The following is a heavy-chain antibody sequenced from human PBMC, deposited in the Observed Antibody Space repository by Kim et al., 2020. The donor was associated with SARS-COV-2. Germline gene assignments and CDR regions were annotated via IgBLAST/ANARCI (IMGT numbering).Heavy chain of an antibody. Sequence: GGSLRLSCAASGFTFNSYSMNWVRQAPGKGLEWVSSISSSSSYIYYADSVKGRFTISRDNAKNSLYLQMNSLRAEDTAVYYCARGASSGLDYWGQGTLVTVSS. V-gene: IGHV3-21*01. J-gene: IGHJ4*02. D-gene: IGHD6-19*01. CDR2: ISSSSSYI. CDR3: ARGASSGLDY. CDR1: GFTFNSYS.